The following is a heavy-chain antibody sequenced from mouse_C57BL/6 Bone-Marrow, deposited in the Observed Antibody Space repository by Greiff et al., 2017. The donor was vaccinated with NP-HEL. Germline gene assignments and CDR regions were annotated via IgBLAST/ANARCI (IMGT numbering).Heavy chain of an antibody. CDR1: GYTFTSYW. CDR2: IYPSDSET. CDR3: ARYGSSYDY. Sequence: QVQLQQPGAELVRPGSSVKLSCKASGYTFTSYWMDWVQQRPGQGLEWIGNIYPSDSETHYNQKFKDKATLTVDKSSSTAYMQLSSRTSEDAAVYYCARYGSSYDYWGQGTTLTVSS. D-gene: IGHD1-1*01. V-gene: IGHV1-61*01. J-gene: IGHJ2*01.